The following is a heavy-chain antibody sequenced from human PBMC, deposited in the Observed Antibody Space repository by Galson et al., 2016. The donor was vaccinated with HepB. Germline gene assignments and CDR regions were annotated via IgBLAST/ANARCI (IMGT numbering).Heavy chain of an antibody. D-gene: IGHD5-18*01. Sequence: SLRLSCAASGVTFSSCVMSWVRQAPGRGPEWVSAISGSGGSTYYSDSVKGRFAISRDNSKNTLYLQMNSLRADDTAVYYCANGLQVDKALVGAYWGQGTLVTVSS. CDR3: ANGLQVDKALVGAY. CDR1: GVTFSSCV. CDR2: ISGSGGST. V-gene: IGHV3-23*01. J-gene: IGHJ4*02.